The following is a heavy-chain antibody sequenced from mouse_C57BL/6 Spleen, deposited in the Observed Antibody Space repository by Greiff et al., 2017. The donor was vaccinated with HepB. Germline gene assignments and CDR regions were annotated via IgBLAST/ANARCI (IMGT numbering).Heavy chain of an antibody. CDR1: GYAFSSYW. CDR2: IYPGDGDT. D-gene: IGHD1-1*01. J-gene: IGHJ1*03. Sequence: QVQLQQSGAELVKPGASVKISCKASGYAFSSYWMNWVKQRPGKGLEWIGQIYPGDGDTNYNGKFKGKATLTADKSSSTAYMQLSSLTSEDSAVYFCARDPITTVVPRYFDVWGTGTTVTVSS. CDR3: ARDPITTVVPRYFDV. V-gene: IGHV1-80*01.